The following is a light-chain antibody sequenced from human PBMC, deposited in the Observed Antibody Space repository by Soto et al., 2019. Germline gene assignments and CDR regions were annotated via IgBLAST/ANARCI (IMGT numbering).Light chain of an antibody. CDR3: HQYGSSPRT. V-gene: IGKV3-20*01. J-gene: IGKJ1*01. CDR2: DAS. Sequence: EIVLTQSPGTLSLSPGERATLSCSASQSFGSSYLAWFQQKPGQAPRLLIYDASTRAPGIPDRFSGSGSGTDFTLSISRLEPEDFAVYYCHQYGSSPRTFGQGTKV. CDR1: QSFGSSY.